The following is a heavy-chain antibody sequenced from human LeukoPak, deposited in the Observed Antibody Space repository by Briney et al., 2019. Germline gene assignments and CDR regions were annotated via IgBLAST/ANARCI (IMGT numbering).Heavy chain of an antibody. CDR2: IYYSGST. CDR1: GDSINSDY. CDR3: ARASGLDY. J-gene: IGHJ4*02. Sequence: SETLSLTCTVSGDSINSDYWSWLRQPPGKGLEWIGYIYYSGSTNYNPSLKSRVTISVDTSKNQFSLKLSSVTAADTAVYYCARASGLDYWGQGTLVTVSS. V-gene: IGHV4-59*01. D-gene: IGHD3-10*01.